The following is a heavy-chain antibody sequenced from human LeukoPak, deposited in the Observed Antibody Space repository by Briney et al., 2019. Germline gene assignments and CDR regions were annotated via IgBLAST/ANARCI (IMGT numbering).Heavy chain of an antibody. CDR3: ATGITYYDSSGKTAFDI. Sequence: GASVKVSCKASGYTFTSHGISWVRQAPGQGLEWMGWISAYNGNTNYAQKFQGRVTMTTDTSTSTAYMELRSLRSDGTAVYYCATGITYYDSSGKTAFDIWGQGTMVTVSS. CDR1: GYTFTSHG. V-gene: IGHV1-18*01. D-gene: IGHD3-22*01. J-gene: IGHJ3*02. CDR2: ISAYNGNT.